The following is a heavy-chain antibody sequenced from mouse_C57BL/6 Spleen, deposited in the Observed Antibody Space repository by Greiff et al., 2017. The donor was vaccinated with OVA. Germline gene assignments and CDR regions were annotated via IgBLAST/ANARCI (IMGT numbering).Heavy chain of an antibody. Sequence: EVQVVESGGGLVQPGESLKLSCESNEYEFPSHDMSWVRKTPEKRLELVAAINSDGGSTYYPDTMERRFIISRDNTKKTLYLQMSSLRSEDTALYYCARQESYGKEAWFAYWGQGTLVTVSA. J-gene: IGHJ3*01. CDR3: ARQESYGKEAWFAY. V-gene: IGHV5-2*01. D-gene: IGHD2-1*01. CDR2: INSDGGST. CDR1: EYEFPSHD.